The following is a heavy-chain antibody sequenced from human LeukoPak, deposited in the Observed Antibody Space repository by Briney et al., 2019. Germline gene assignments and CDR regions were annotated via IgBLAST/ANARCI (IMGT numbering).Heavy chain of an antibody. Sequence: GGSLRLSCTASVFTFSDYWMMWVRQTPEKGLEWVANIKQDGSETVHVDSLKGRFTISRDNAQSSLYLQMNSLRAKDTAVYYCARDPYSSSWSYGMDVWGQGTTVTVSS. D-gene: IGHD6-13*01. J-gene: IGHJ6*02. V-gene: IGHV3-7*05. CDR2: IKQDGSET. CDR3: ARDPYSSSWSYGMDV. CDR1: VFTFSDYW.